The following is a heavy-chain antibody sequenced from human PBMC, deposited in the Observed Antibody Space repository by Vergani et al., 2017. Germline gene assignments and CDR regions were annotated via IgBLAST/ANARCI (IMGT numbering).Heavy chain of an antibody. Sequence: EVQLLESGGGLVQPGGSLRLSCAASGFTFSSYAMSWVRQAPGKGLEWVSAISGSGGSTYYADSVKGRFTISRDNSKNTLYLQMNSLRAEDTAVYYCARDPRNYYDSSGYYWGQGTLVTVSS. CDR2: ISGSGGST. V-gene: IGHV3-23*01. D-gene: IGHD3-22*01. CDR3: ARDPRNYYDSSGYY. CDR1: GFTFSSYA. J-gene: IGHJ4*02.